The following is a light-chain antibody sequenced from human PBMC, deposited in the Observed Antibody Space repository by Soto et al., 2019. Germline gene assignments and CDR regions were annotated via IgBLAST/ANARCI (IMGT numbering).Light chain of an antibody. V-gene: IGLV1-51*01. Sequence: QSALTQPPSVSAAPGQKVTISCSGSSSNIENYYVSWYQQLPGTAPKLLIYDNNKRPSGIPDRFSGSKSGTSATLDITGPQTGDEADYYCGTYDSSLRDGVFGTGTKVTVL. CDR1: SSNIENYY. J-gene: IGLJ1*01. CDR2: DNN. CDR3: GTYDSSLRDGV.